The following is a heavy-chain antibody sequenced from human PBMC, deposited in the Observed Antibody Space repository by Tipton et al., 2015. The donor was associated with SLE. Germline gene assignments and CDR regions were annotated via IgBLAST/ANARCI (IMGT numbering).Heavy chain of an antibody. J-gene: IGHJ4*02. CDR2: IKEDGSER. V-gene: IGHV3-7*03. CDR3: ARGDWSAGFFDY. Sequence: GSLRLSCAASGFTFSSYWMSWVHQAPGKGLEWVANIKEDGSERYYVDSVKGRFTISRDNAKNSLYLQMNSLKTADTALYYCARGDWSAGFFDYWGQGTLVTVST. D-gene: IGHD3/OR15-3a*01. CDR1: GFTFSSYW.